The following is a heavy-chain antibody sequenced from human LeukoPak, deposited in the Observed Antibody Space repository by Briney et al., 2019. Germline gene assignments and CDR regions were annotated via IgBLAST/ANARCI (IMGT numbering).Heavy chain of an antibody. Sequence: GGTLRLSCAASGFTFSSYGMSWVRQAPGKGLEWVSGIRAGGDNTYYADSVKGRFTISRDNSKNTLYRQMNSLRAEDTAVYYCAKGMVRGVILKGFDYWGQGTLVTVSS. CDR2: IRAGGDNT. CDR1: GFTFSSYG. D-gene: IGHD3-10*01. CDR3: AKGMVRGVILKGFDY. V-gene: IGHV3-23*01. J-gene: IGHJ4*02.